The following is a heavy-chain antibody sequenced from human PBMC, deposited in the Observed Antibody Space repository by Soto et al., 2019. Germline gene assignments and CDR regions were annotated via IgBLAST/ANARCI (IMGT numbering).Heavy chain of an antibody. V-gene: IGHV3-30*18. CDR1: GFTFSSYG. CDR3: AKDVYRGYSGYILDY. CDR2: ISYDGSNK. D-gene: IGHD5-12*01. J-gene: IGHJ4*02. Sequence: GGSLRLSCAAPGFTFSSYGMHWVRQAPGKGLEWVAVISYDGSNKYYADSVKGRFTISRDNSKNTLYLQMNSLRAEDTAVYYCAKDVYRGYSGYILDYWGQGTLVTVSS.